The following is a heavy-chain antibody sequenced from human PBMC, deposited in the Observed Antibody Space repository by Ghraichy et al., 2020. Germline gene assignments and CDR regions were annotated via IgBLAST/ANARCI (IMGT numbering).Heavy chain of an antibody. CDR1: GGSFSGYY. V-gene: IGHV4-34*01. J-gene: IGHJ4*02. Sequence: SETLSLTCAVYGGSFSGYYWSWIRQPPGKGLEWIGEINHSGSTNYNPSLKSRVTISVDTSKNQFSLKLSSVTAADTAVYYCARVFWSGFDYWGQGTLVTVSS. D-gene: IGHD3-3*01. CDR2: INHSGST. CDR3: ARVFWSGFDY.